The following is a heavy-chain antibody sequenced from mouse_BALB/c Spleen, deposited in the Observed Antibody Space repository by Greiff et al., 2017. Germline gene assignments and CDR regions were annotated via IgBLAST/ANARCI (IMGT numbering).Heavy chain of an antibody. Sequence: EVQVVESGGGLVKPGGSLKLSCAASGFTFSSYTMSWVRQTPEKRLEWVATISSGGSYTYYPDSVKGRFTISRDNAKNTLYLQMSSLKSEDTAMYYCTRDGGSTMITTRYFDYWGQGTTLTVSS. V-gene: IGHV5-6-4*01. CDR3: TRDGGSTMITTRYFDY. CDR1: GFTFSSYT. D-gene: IGHD2-4*01. J-gene: IGHJ2*01. CDR2: ISSGGSYT.